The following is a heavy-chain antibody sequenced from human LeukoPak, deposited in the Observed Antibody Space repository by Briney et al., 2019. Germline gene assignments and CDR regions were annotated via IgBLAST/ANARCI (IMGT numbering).Heavy chain of an antibody. Sequence: GASVKVSCKASGYTFSSYGISWVRQAPGQGLEWMGGIIPIFGTANYAQKFQGRVTITADESTSTAYMELSSLRSEDTAVYYCARLLIGSNKYYFDYWGQGTLVTVSS. V-gene: IGHV1-69*13. CDR1: GYTFSSYG. J-gene: IGHJ4*02. CDR2: IIPIFGTA. D-gene: IGHD3-22*01. CDR3: ARLLIGSNKYYFDY.